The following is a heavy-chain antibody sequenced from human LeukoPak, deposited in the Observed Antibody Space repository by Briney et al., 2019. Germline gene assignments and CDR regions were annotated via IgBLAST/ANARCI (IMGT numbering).Heavy chain of an antibody. CDR1: GGTFSSYA. V-gene: IGHV1-69*13. CDR3: ARVGSGWYNNWFDP. CDR2: IIPIFGTA. D-gene: IGHD6-19*01. J-gene: IGHJ5*02. Sequence: SVKVSCKASGGTFSSYAISWVRQAPGQGLEWMGGIIPIFGTANYAQKFQGRVTITADESTSTAYMELSSLRSEDTAVYYCARVGSGWYNNWFDPWGQGTLVTVSS.